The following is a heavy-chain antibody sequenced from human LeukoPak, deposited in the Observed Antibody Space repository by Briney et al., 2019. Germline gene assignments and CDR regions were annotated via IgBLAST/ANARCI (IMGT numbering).Heavy chain of an antibody. Sequence: GGSLRLTCAASGFTFSSYDMHWVRQATGKGLEWVSAIGTAGDTYYPGSVKGRFTISRENAKNSWYLQVNSLRAGDTSVYYCAREAPYYYDSSGYLLDYWGQGTLVTVSS. V-gene: IGHV3-13*01. J-gene: IGHJ4*02. CDR2: IGTAGDT. D-gene: IGHD3-22*01. CDR1: GFTFSSYD. CDR3: AREAPYYYDSSGYLLDY.